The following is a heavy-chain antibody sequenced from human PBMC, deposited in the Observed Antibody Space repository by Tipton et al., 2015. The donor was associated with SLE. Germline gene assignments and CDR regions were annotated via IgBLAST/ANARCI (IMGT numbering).Heavy chain of an antibody. V-gene: IGHV4-39*07. CDR1: GGSISSSSYY. CDR3: ARYEYSSSLKYYYYGMDV. D-gene: IGHD6-13*01. Sequence: TLSLTCTVSGGSISSSSYYWGWIRQPPGKGLEWIGSIYYSGSTYYNPSLKSRVTISVDTSKNQFSLKLSSVTAADTAVYYCARYEYSSSLKYYYYGMDVWGQGTTVTVSS. J-gene: IGHJ6*02. CDR2: IYYSGST.